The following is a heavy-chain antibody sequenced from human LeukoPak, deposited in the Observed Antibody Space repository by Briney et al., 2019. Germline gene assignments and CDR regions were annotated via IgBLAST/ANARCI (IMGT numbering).Heavy chain of an antibody. Sequence: SETLSLTCTVSGGSISSYYWSWIRQPPGKGLEWIGYIYYSGSTNYNPSLKSRVTISVDTSKNQFSLKLSSVTAADTAVYYCAREIAVAAADAFDIWGQGTMVTVSS. J-gene: IGHJ3*02. CDR1: GGSISSYY. CDR2: IYYSGST. D-gene: IGHD6-19*01. V-gene: IGHV4-59*12. CDR3: AREIAVAAADAFDI.